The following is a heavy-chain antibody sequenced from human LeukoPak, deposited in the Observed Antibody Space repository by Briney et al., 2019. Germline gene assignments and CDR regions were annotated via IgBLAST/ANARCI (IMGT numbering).Heavy chain of an antibody. J-gene: IGHJ4*02. CDR2: IYTSGRT. D-gene: IGHD5-18*01. V-gene: IGHV4-61*02. CDR3: ARGLWPLYYFDY. Sequence: SETLSLTCTVPSGSISSGSYYWSWIRQPAGKGLEWIGRIYTSGRTDYNPSLKSRVTISVDTSKNQFSLKLSSVTAADTAVYYCARGLWPLYYFDYWGQGTLVTVSS. CDR1: SGSISSGSYY.